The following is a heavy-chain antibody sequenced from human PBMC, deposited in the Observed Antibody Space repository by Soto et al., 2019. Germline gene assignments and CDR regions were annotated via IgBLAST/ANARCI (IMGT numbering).Heavy chain of an antibody. Sequence: GGSLRLSCAASGFTFSSYGMHWVRQAPGKGLEWVAVISYDGSNKYYADSVKGRFTISRDNSKNTLYLQMNSLRAEDTAVYYCAKDLGPWAAGYYYYGMDVWGQGTTVTVSS. CDR1: GFTFSSYG. J-gene: IGHJ6*02. CDR3: AKDLGPWAAGYYYYGMDV. CDR2: ISYDGSNK. D-gene: IGHD6-13*01. V-gene: IGHV3-30*18.